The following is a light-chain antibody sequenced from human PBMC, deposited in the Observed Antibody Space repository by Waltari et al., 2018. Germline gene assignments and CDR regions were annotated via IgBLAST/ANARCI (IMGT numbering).Light chain of an antibody. V-gene: IGLV4-69*01. Sequence: QPELTQSPSAYASLGASVNLTCILSSGHSRYALPWHQQQPQKVPRYLMKLNSDGSHHKGDVIPDRFSGSSSGAERYLTISSLQSEDEADYYCQTWGTGTHVVFGGGTKLTVL. CDR3: QTWGTGTHVV. CDR2: LNSDGSH. CDR1: SGHSRYA. J-gene: IGLJ2*01.